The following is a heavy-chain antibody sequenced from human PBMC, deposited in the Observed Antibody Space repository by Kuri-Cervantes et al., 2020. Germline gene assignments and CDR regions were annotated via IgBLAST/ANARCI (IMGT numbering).Heavy chain of an antibody. CDR2: IKSKTDGGTT. J-gene: IGHJ4*02. CDR1: GFTFSNAW. CDR3: TTDAAMIVEGESY. D-gene: IGHD3-22*01. Sequence: GGSLRLSCAASGFTFSNAWMSWVRQAPGKGLEWVGRIKSKTDGGTTDYAAPAKGRFTISRDDSKNTLYLQMNSLKTEDTAVYYCTTDAAMIVEGESYWGQGTLVTVSS. V-gene: IGHV3-15*01.